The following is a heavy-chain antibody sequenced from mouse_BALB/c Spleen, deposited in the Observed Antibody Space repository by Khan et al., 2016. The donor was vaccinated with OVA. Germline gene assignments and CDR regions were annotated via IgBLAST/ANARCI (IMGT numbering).Heavy chain of an antibody. V-gene: IGHV14-3*02. CDR1: GFNIKDTY. J-gene: IGHJ3*01. Sequence: VQLQQSGAELVKPGASVKLSCSASGFNIKDTYIHWMKQRPEQGLEWIGRIDPPNDDSKYGPKFQAKATLTADKSSNTAYLQLRSLTSEDTAVYSCATLSCNPFAFWGQGTLVSVSA. D-gene: IGHD2-1*01. CDR2: IDPPNDDS. CDR3: ATLSCNPFAF.